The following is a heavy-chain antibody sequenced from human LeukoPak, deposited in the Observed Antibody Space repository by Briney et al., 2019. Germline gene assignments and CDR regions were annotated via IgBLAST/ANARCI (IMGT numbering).Heavy chain of an antibody. V-gene: IGHV3-21*06. Sequence: PGGSLRLSCAASGFTFSSYSMNWVRQAPRKGLEWVSSISSSSYIYYADSVKGRFTISRDNAKNSLYLQMNSLRVEDTAVYFCARARIAAPLLDYWGQGSLVTVSS. CDR1: GFTFSSYS. CDR2: ISSSSYI. J-gene: IGHJ4*02. CDR3: ARARIAAPLLDY. D-gene: IGHD6-13*01.